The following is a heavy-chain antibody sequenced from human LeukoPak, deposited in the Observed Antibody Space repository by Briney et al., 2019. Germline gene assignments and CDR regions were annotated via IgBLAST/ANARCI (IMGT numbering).Heavy chain of an antibody. V-gene: IGHV4-34*01. CDR2: ITHRGST. J-gene: IGHJ4*02. D-gene: IGHD6-13*01. CDR3: SRGPSSSWYNKPFDY. Sequence: PSETLSLTCAVYGGPFSGYYWSWIRQPPGKGLECIGEITHRGSTNYNPSLKSRVTISVDTSQNQFPLQLSSVTAADTAVYYCSRGPSSSWYNKPFDYWGQGTLVTVSS. CDR1: GGPFSGYY.